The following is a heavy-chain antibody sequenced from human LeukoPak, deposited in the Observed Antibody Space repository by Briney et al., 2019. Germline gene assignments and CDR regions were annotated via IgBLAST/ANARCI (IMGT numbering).Heavy chain of an antibody. D-gene: IGHD2-21*02. Sequence: GGSLRLSCAASGFTFSNAWMTWVRQAPGKGLEWVVFIRSKAYGGTTEYAASVKGRFTISRDDSKSIAYLQMNSLNTEDTAVYYCTRAYCGGDCYFQHWGQGTLVTVSS. CDR2: IRSKAYGGTT. CDR1: GFTFSNAW. CDR3: TRAYCGGDCYFQH. J-gene: IGHJ1*01. V-gene: IGHV3-49*04.